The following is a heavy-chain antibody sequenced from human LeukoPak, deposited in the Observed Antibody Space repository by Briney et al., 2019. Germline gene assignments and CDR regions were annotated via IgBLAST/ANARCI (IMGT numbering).Heavy chain of an antibody. CDR3: AKVVTMVRSFDY. CDR1: GFTFRSYA. Sequence: GGSLRLSCAASGFTFRSYAMSWVRQAPGKGLEWVSAISGSGGSTYYADSVKGRFTISRDNSKNTLYLQMNSLRAEDTAVYYCAKVVTMVRSFDYWGQGTLVTVSS. V-gene: IGHV3-23*01. D-gene: IGHD3-10*01. J-gene: IGHJ4*02. CDR2: ISGSGGST.